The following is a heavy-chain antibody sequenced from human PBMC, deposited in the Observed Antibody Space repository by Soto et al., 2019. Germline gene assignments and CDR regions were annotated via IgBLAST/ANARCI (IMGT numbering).Heavy chain of an antibody. Sequence: WWSWVRQPPGKGLEWIGEIYHSGSTNYNPSLKSRVTISVDKSKNQFSLKLSSVTAADTAVYYCARSDIAAAGAFDYWGQGTLVTVSS. CDR1: W. J-gene: IGHJ4*02. CDR3: ARSDIAAAGAFDY. V-gene: IGHV4-4*02. D-gene: IGHD6-13*01. CDR2: IYHSGST.